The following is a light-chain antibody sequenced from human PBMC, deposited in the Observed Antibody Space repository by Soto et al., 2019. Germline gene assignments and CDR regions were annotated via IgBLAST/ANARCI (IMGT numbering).Light chain of an antibody. Sequence: QSALTQPPPASGSPGQSVTISCTGTSSDVGGDYNYVSWYQRHPGKAPKLIIYEVNKRPSGVPDRFSGSKSGNTASLSVSGLQAEDEADYYCSSSAGTKSMVFGGGTKVTVL. J-gene: IGLJ2*01. CDR1: SSDVGGDYNY. V-gene: IGLV2-8*01. CDR2: EVN. CDR3: SSSAGTKSMV.